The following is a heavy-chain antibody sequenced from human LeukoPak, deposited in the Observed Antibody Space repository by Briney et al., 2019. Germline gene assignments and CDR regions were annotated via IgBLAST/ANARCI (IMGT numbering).Heavy chain of an antibody. CDR2: IKQDGSEK. J-gene: IGHJ6*02. CDR1: GFTFSSYW. D-gene: IGHD2-2*01. CDR3: ARDPWFNGDRSSYYHYGMDV. V-gene: IGHV3-7*01. Sequence: QPGGSLRLSCAASGFTFSSYWMSWVRQAPGKGLEWVANIKQDGSEKYYVDSVKGRFTISRDNAKNSLYLQMNSLRAEDTAVYYCARDPWFNGDRSSYYHYGMDVWGQGTTVTVSS.